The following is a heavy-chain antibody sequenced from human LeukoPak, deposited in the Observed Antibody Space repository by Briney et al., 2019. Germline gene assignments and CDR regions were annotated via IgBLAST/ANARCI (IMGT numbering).Heavy chain of an antibody. CDR2: IGWNSGSI. J-gene: IGHJ4*02. D-gene: IGHD2-15*01. CDR3: AKELGGHIDY. CDR1: GFTFDDYA. Sequence: PGRSLRLSCAASGFTFDDYAMHWVRQAPGKGLEWVSGIGWNSGSIGYADSVKGRFTISRDNAKNSLYLQMNSLRAEDTALYYCAKELGGHIDYWGQGTLVTVSS. V-gene: IGHV3-9*01.